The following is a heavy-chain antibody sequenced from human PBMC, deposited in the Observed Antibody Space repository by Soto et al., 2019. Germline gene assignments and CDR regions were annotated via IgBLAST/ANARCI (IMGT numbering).Heavy chain of an antibody. CDR3: ARRVSGSSPDFDY. Sequence: SETLSLTCTVSGGSISSYYWSWIRQPPGKGLEWIGYIYYSGSTNYNPSLKSRVTISVDTSKNQFSLKLSSVTAADTAVYYCARRVSGSSPDFDYWGQGTLVTVSS. J-gene: IGHJ4*02. D-gene: IGHD2-2*01. CDR1: GGSISSYY. V-gene: IGHV4-59*08. CDR2: IYYSGST.